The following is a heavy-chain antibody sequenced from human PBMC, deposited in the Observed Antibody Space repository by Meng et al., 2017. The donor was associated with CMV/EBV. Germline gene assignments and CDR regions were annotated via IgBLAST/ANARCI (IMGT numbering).Heavy chain of an antibody. CDR1: GFTFGDYY. Sequence: GGSLRLSCAASGFTFGDYYMSWIRQAPGKGLEWVSYISSSGSTIYYADSVKGRFTISRDNAKNSLYLQMNSLRAEDTAVYYCAREAVDDFWSGYYYYGMDVWGQGTTVTVSS. V-gene: IGHV3-11*01. J-gene: IGHJ6*02. CDR2: ISSSGSTI. CDR3: AREAVDDFWSGYYYYGMDV. D-gene: IGHD3-3*01.